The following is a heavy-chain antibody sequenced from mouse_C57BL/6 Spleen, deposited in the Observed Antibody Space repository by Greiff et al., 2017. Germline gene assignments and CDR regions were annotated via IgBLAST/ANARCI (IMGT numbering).Heavy chain of an antibody. J-gene: IGHJ1*03. D-gene: IGHD2-4*01. Sequence: EVKLVESGGGLVKPGGSLKLSCAASGFTFSDYGMHWVRQAPEKGLEWVAYISSGSSTIYYADTVKGRFTISRDNAKNTLFLQMTSLRSEDTAMYYWARTYDYHWYFDVWGTGTTVTVSS. CDR3: ARTYDYHWYFDV. CDR2: ISSGSSTI. CDR1: GFTFSDYG. V-gene: IGHV5-17*01.